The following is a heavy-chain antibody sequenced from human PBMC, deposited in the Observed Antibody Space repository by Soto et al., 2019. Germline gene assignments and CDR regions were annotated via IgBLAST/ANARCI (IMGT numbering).Heavy chain of an antibody. CDR1: GYTFTNYG. V-gene: IGHV1-18*01. Sequence: ASVKVSCKASGYTFTNYGISWVRQAPGQGLEWMGWINTYNGNTNHAQKLQGRVTMTTDTSTSTAYMELRSLRSDDTAVYYCAKVIAAAGTGYWFDPWGQGTLVTVSS. CDR3: AKVIAAAGTGYWFDP. CDR2: INTYNGNT. J-gene: IGHJ5*02. D-gene: IGHD6-13*01.